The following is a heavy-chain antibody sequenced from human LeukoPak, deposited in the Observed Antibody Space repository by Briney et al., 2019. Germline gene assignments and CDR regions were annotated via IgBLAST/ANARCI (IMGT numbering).Heavy chain of an antibody. Sequence: SETLSLTCTVSGGSISSYYWSWIRQPPGKGLEWIGYIYYSGSTNYNPSLKSRVTISVDTSKNQFSLKLSSVTAADTAVYYCARDRGSSGWSQSPEWEYWGQGTLVTVSS. J-gene: IGHJ4*02. D-gene: IGHD6-19*01. CDR2: IYYSGST. CDR1: GGSISSYY. V-gene: IGHV4-59*01. CDR3: ARDRGSSGWSQSPEWEY.